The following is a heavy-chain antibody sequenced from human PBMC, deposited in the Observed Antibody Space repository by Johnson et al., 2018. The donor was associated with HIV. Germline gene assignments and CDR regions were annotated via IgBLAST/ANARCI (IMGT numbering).Heavy chain of an antibody. V-gene: IGHV3-7*01. CDR1: GFTFSSYW. CDR3: ARAGSSSAFDI. J-gene: IGHJ3*02. CDR2: IKQDGSEK. Sequence: VQLVESGGGLVQPGGSLRLSCAASGFTFSSYWMSWVRQAPGKGLEWVVNIKQDGSEKYYVDSVKGRFTISRDNAKNTLYLQMNSLRAEDTAVYYCARAGSSSAFDIWGQGTLVTVSS. D-gene: IGHD1-26*01.